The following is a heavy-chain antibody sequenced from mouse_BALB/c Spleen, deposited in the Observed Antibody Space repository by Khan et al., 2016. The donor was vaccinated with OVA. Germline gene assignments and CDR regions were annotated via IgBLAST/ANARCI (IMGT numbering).Heavy chain of an antibody. J-gene: IGHJ1*01. CDR1: GYTFTNYW. V-gene: IGHV1-63*01. Sequence: VQLQESGPELVRPGTSVKISCKASGYTFTNYWLGWVKQRPGHGLDWIGDFYPGGGYTNYNEKFKGKATLTADTSSSSAYMQFISLTSEDSAVYYCASRATWYFDVWGAGTTVTVSS. CDR3: ASRATWYFDV. CDR2: FYPGGGYT. D-gene: IGHD3-1*01.